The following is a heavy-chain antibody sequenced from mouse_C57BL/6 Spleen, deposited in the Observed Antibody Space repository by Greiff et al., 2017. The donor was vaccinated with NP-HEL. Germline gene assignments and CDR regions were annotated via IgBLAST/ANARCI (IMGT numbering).Heavy chain of an antibody. J-gene: IGHJ1*03. D-gene: IGHD1-1*01. V-gene: IGHV1-64*01. CDR3: ARTDYGSSSDWYFDV. CDR2: IHPNSGST. CDR1: GYTFTSYW. Sequence: QVQLQQPGAELVKPGASVKLSCKASGYTFTSYWMHWVKQRPGQGLEWIGMIHPNSGSTNYNEKFKSKATLTVDKSSSTAYMQLSSLTSEDSAVYYCARTDYGSSSDWYFDVWGTGTTVTVSS.